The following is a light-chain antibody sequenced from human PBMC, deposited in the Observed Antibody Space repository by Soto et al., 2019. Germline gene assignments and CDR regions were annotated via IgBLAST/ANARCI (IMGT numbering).Light chain of an antibody. CDR2: DVY. CDR1: SSDAGRYTY. V-gene: IGLV2-14*01. J-gene: IGLJ1*01. Sequence: SVLTQPASVSGSPGQSITISCAGTSSDAGRYTYVSWYQQHPGKAPKLIIYDVYNRPSGVSTRFSGSKSGNTASLTISGLQAEDEADYYCTSYTSTSTPYVFGGGTKVTV. CDR3: TSYTSTSTPYV.